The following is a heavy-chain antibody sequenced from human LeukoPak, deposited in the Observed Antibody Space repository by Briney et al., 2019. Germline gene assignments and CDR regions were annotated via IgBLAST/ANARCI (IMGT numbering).Heavy chain of an antibody. CDR3: ASLQVVVAAIIDY. V-gene: IGHV3-7*03. Sequence: GGSLRLSCAASGFTFSSYWMSWVRQAPGKGLEWVANIKQDGSEKYYVDSVKGRFTISRDNAKNSLYLQMNSLRAEDTAVYYCASLQVVVAAIIDYWGQGTLVTVSS. CDR2: IKQDGSEK. D-gene: IGHD2-15*01. J-gene: IGHJ4*02. CDR1: GFTFSSYW.